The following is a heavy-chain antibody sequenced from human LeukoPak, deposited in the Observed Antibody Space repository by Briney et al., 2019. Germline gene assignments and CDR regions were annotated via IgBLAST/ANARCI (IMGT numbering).Heavy chain of an antibody. CDR2: ISGSGGST. CDR3: AKEGSSGWYKWGAFDI. D-gene: IGHD6-19*01. Sequence: QPGGSLRLSCAASGFTFSSYWMHWVHQAPGKGLEWVSAISGSGGSTYYADSVKGRFTISRDNSKNTLYLQMNSLRAEDTAVYYCAKEGSSGWYKWGAFDIWGQGTMVTVSS. V-gene: IGHV3-23*01. J-gene: IGHJ3*02. CDR1: GFTFSSYW.